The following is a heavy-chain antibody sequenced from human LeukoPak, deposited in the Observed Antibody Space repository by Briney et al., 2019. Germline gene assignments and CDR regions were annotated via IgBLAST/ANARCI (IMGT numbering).Heavy chain of an antibody. D-gene: IGHD6-13*01. CDR1: GGSISSSSYY. J-gene: IGHJ3*01. CDR2: IYYSGST. Sequence: SQTLSLTYTVSGGSISSSSYYWGWIRQPPGKGLEWIGSIYYSGSTYYNPSLKSRVTISVDTSKNQFSLKLSSVTAADTAVYYCARLERQQLVRLWGQGTMVTVSS. V-gene: IGHV4-39*01. CDR3: ARLERQQLVRL.